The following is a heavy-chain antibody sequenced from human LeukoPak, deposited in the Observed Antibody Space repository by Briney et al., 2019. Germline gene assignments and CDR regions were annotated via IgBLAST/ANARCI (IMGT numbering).Heavy chain of an antibody. CDR1: GFIFSNYA. V-gene: IGHV3-23*01. CDR3: ARVVYDFWSAYDY. CDR2: ISGSGGST. J-gene: IGHJ4*02. D-gene: IGHD3-3*01. Sequence: SGGSLRLSCAVSGFIFSNYAMNWVRQAPGKGLEWVSAISGSGGSTYYADSVKGRFTISRDNSKNTLYLQMNSLSAEDTALYYCARVVYDFWSAYDYWGQGTLVTVSS.